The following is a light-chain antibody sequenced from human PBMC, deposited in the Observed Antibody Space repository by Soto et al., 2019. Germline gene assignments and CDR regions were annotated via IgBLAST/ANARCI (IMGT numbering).Light chain of an antibody. CDR1: QSVRTK. CDR3: LQYDDWPFT. CDR2: EAS. J-gene: IGKJ3*01. Sequence: EIVMTQSPGTLSVSPGERATLSCRASQSVRTKLAWYQQKPGQAPRVLIYEASTRATGIPASFSGSGSVTEFTLTISSLQSEDFAVYYCLQYDDWPFTFFPGTTVDIK. V-gene: IGKV3D-15*01.